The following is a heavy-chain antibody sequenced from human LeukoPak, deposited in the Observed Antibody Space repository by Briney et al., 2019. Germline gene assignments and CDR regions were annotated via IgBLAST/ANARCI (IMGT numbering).Heavy chain of an antibody. J-gene: IGHJ4*02. D-gene: IGHD3-10*01. CDR3: ARGMVRGVIPNPLGY. CDR2: IIPIFGTA. Sequence: ASVKVSCKASGGTFSNYAISWVRQAPGQGLEWMGGIIPIFGTANYAQKFQGRVTITADESTSTAYMELSSLRSEDTAVYYCARGMVRGVIPNPLGYWGQGTLVTVSS. V-gene: IGHV1-69*01. CDR1: GGTFSNYA.